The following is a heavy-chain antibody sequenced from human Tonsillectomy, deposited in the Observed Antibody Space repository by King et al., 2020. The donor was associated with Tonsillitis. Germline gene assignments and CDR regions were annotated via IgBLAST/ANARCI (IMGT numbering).Heavy chain of an antibody. D-gene: IGHD5-18*01. J-gene: IGHJ3*02. CDR1: GYTFTDHY. CDR3: ATGTRAMVFHHVFDI. Sequence: QLVQSGAEVEKPGATVKISCKVSGYTFTDHYMHWVPQAPGKGLQWMGLVDPEDGETIYAEKFQGRVTITADTSTDTAYMKLSSLRFEDTAVYYCATGTRAMVFHHVFDIWGQGTMVTVSS. CDR2: VDPEDGET. V-gene: IGHV1-69-2*01.